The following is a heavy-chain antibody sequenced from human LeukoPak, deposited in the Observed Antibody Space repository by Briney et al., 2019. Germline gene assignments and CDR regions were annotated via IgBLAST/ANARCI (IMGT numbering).Heavy chain of an antibody. D-gene: IGHD3-10*01. CDR3: ARERGVEGIGSVYFDY. V-gene: IGHV4-38-2*02. Sequence: SETLSLTCTVSGYPISSDYYWGWIRQPPGKGLEWIGRIDHSGSTYYNPSLKSRVTISVDTSKNQFSLKLSSVTAADTAVYYCARERGVEGIGSVYFDYWGQGTLVTVSS. J-gene: IGHJ4*02. CDR2: IDHSGST. CDR1: GYPISSDYY.